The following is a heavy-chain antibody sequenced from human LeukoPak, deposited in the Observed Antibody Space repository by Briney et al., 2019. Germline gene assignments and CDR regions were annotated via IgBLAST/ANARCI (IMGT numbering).Heavy chain of an antibody. V-gene: IGHV4-59*01. CDR1: GGSISSYY. CDR3: ARDRISGSPFVFDY. Sequence: ASETLSLTCTVSGGSISSYYWSWLRQPPGKGLEWIGYIYYSGSTNYNPSLKSRVTISVDTSKNQFSLKLSSVTAADTAVYYCARDRISGSPFVFDYWGQGTLVTVSS. J-gene: IGHJ4*02. D-gene: IGHD1-26*01. CDR2: IYYSGST.